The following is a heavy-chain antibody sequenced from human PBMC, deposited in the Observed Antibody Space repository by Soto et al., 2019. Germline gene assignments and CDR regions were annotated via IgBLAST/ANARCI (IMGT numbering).Heavy chain of an antibody. CDR1: GGTFRSYA. V-gene: IGHV1-69*01. Sequence: PVKVSCQASGGTFRSYAISWGRQAPGQGLEWMGGIIPIFGTANYAQKFQGRVTITADESTSTAYMELSSLRSEDTAVYYCARERNYYDSSGNTESIFDYRGQGTLVTVSS. CDR2: IIPIFGTA. J-gene: IGHJ4*02. D-gene: IGHD3-22*01. CDR3: ARERNYYDSSGNTESIFDY.